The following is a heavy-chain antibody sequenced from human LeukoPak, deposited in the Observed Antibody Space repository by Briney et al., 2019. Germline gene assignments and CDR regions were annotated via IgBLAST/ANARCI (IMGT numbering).Heavy chain of an antibody. Sequence: PGGSLRLSCAASGFTFSSYAMSWVRQAPGKGLEWVSDINGSGGSTYYADSVKGRFTISRDNSKNTLYLQMKSLRAEDTAVYYCARLVVPAAMAGYYYYYYMDVWGKGTTVTVSS. J-gene: IGHJ6*03. CDR3: ARLVVPAAMAGYYYYYYMDV. D-gene: IGHD2-2*01. CDR2: INGSGGST. CDR1: GFTFSSYA. V-gene: IGHV3-23*01.